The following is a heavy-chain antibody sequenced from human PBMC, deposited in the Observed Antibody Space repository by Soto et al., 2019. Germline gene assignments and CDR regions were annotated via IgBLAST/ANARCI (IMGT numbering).Heavy chain of an antibody. CDR3: ASDPYCSGGSCYPNWFDP. J-gene: IGHJ5*02. Sequence: GGSLRLSCAASGFTFSSYGMHWVRQAPGKGLEWVAVIWYDGSNKYYADSVKGRFTISRDNSKNTLYLQMNSLRAEDMAVYYCASDPYCSGGSCYPNWFDPWGQGTLVTVSS. CDR1: GFTFSSYG. V-gene: IGHV3-33*01. CDR2: IWYDGSNK. D-gene: IGHD2-15*01.